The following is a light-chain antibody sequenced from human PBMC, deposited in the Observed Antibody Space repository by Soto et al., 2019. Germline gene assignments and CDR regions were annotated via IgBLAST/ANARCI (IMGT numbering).Light chain of an antibody. V-gene: IGLV2-14*01. J-gene: IGLJ3*02. CDR1: SSDVGGYNY. CDR3: SSYTSSSPRV. Sequence: QSVLTQPASVSGSPGQSITISCTGTSSDVGGYNYVSWYQQLPGKAPKLMIYEVTKRPSGVSNRFSGSKSANTASLTISGLQVEDEGDYYCSSYTSSSPRVFGGGTKLTVL. CDR2: EVT.